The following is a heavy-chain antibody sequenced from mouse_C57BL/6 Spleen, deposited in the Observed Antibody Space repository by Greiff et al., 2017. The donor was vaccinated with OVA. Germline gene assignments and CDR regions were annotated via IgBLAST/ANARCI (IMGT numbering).Heavy chain of an antibody. D-gene: IGHD2-4*01. CDR1: GYSITSGYY. J-gene: IGHJ3*01. V-gene: IGHV3-6*01. Sequence: ESGPGLVKPSQSLSLTCSVTGYSITSGYYWNWIRQFPGNKLEWMGYISYDGSNNYNPSLKNRISITRDTSKNQFFLKLNSVTTEDTATYYCEGLREGSAYWGQGTLVTVSA. CDR2: ISYDGSN. CDR3: EGLREGSAY.